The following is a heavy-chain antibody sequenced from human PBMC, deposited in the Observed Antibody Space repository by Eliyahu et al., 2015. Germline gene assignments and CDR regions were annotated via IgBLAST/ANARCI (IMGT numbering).Heavy chain of an antibody. Sequence: QVQLQQWGAGLLKPSETLSLTCAVYGGSFXGYYWXWIRQPPGKGLEWIGEINHSXSTNYNPSLKSRVTISVDTSKNQFSLKLSSVTAADTAVYYCARLQPIYDYVWGSYRYLFDYWGQGTLVTVSS. CDR2: INHSXST. CDR3: ARLQPIYDYVWGSYRYLFDY. D-gene: IGHD3-16*02. V-gene: IGHV4-34*01. CDR1: GGSFXGYY. J-gene: IGHJ4*02.